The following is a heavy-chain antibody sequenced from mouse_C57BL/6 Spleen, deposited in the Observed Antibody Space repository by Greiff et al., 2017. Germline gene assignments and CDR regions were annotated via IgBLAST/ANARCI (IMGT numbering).Heavy chain of an antibody. V-gene: IGHV5-6*01. CDR1: GFTFSSYG. CDR3: ARRDWDGGFAY. Sequence: EVQVVESGGDLVKPGGSLKLSCAASGFTFSSYGMSWVRQTPDKRLEWVATISSGGSYTYYPDSVKGRFTISRDNAKNTLYLQMSSLKSEDTAMYYCARRDWDGGFAYWGQGTLVTVSA. CDR2: ISSGGSYT. D-gene: IGHD4-1*01. J-gene: IGHJ3*01.